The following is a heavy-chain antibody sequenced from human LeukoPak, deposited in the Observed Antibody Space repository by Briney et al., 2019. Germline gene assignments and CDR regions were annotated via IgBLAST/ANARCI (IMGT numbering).Heavy chain of an antibody. Sequence: ASVKLSFNASGYAFTSYYMHWRRHAPGQGLERMGIIYPSGGSTSYAQHFQGRVTMTRDTSTSTVHMELSSLRSETTALYYGARVPIVAITYFDYWGQGTLVTVSS. CDR3: ARVPIVAITYFDY. CDR2: IYPSGGST. CDR1: GYAFTSYY. V-gene: IGHV1-46*01. D-gene: IGHD5-12*01. J-gene: IGHJ4*02.